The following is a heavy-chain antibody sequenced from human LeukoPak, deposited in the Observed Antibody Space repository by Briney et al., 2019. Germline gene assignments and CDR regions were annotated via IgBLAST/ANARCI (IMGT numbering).Heavy chain of an antibody. V-gene: IGHV4-30-2*01. CDR2: IYHSGST. D-gene: IGHD6-19*01. CDR3: ARIAGYSSGWLNGMDV. J-gene: IGHJ6*02. CDR1: GVSNSSGGYS. Sequence: SQTLSLTCAVSGVSNSSGGYSWSWIRQPPGKGLEWIGYIYHSGSTYYNPSLKSRVTISVDKSKNQFSLKLSSVTAADTAVYYCARIAGYSSGWLNGMDVWGQGTTVTVSS.